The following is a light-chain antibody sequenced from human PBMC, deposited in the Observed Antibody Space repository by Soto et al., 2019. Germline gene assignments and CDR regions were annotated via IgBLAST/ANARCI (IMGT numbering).Light chain of an antibody. V-gene: IGLV1-40*01. CDR1: SSNIGAGYD. Sequence: QSVLTRPPSVSGAAGQGVTISCTGSSSNIGAGYDVHWYQQLPGTAPKLLIYGNSNRPSGVPDRFSGSKSGTSASLAITGLQAEDEADYYCQSYDSSLSGLYVFGAGTKVTVL. CDR2: GNS. CDR3: QSYDSSLSGLYV. J-gene: IGLJ1*01.